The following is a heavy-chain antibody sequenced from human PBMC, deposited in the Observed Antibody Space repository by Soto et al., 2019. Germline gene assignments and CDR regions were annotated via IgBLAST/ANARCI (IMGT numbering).Heavy chain of an antibody. Sequence: QVQLVESGGGVVQPGRSLRLSCAASGFTFSSYGMHWVRQAPGKGLEWVAVIWYDGSNKYYADSVKGRFTISRDNSKNTLYLQMNSLRAEDTAVYYCARGFVLGVATSSYYYYGMDVWGQGTTVTVSS. CDR1: GFTFSSYG. J-gene: IGHJ6*02. V-gene: IGHV3-33*01. D-gene: IGHD5-12*01. CDR2: IWYDGSNK. CDR3: ARGFVLGVATSSYYYYGMDV.